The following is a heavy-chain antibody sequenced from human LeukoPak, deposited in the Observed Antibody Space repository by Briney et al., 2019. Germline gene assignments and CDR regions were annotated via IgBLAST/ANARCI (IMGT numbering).Heavy chain of an antibody. CDR2: INPDGSDT. CDR3: TRDTFGARDY. D-gene: IGHD3-10*01. Sequence: GGSLRLSCAASGFTFSSNWMHWIRQVPGEGLVWVARINPDGSDTSYADSVKGRFTVSRDNAKNTLYLQMNSLRVEDTALYYCTRDTFGARDYWGQGTLVTVSS. V-gene: IGHV3-74*01. CDR1: GFTFSSNW. J-gene: IGHJ4*02.